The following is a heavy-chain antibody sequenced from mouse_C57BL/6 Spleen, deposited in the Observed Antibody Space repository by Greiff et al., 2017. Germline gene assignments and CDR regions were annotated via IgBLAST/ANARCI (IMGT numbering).Heavy chain of an antibody. J-gene: IGHJ2*01. Sequence: VKVVESGPGLVQPSQSLSITCTVSGFSLTSYGVHWVRQSPGKGLEWLGVIWRGGSTDYNAAFMSRLSITKDNSKSQVFFKMNSLQADDTAIYYCAKGGSLTGPYFDYWGQGTTLTVSS. D-gene: IGHD4-1*01. CDR2: IWRGGST. V-gene: IGHV2-5*01. CDR1: GFSLTSYG. CDR3: AKGGSLTGPYFDY.